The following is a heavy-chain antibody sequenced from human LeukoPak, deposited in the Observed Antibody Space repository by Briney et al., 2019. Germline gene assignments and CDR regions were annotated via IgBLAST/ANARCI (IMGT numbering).Heavy chain of an antibody. CDR1: GGTFSSYA. CDR3: ARKYCSSTSCYKIRDWYFDL. D-gene: IGHD2-2*02. J-gene: IGHJ2*01. Sequence: SSVKVSCKASGGTFSSYAISWVRQAPGQGLEWMGGIIPIFGTANYAQKFQGRVTITADESTSTAYMELSSLRSEDTAVYYCARKYCSSTSCYKIRDWYFDLWGRGTLVTVSS. CDR2: IIPIFGTA. V-gene: IGHV1-69*01.